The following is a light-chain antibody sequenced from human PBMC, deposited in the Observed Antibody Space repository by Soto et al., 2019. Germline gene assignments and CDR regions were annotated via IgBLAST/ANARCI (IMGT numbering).Light chain of an antibody. V-gene: IGKV3-11*01. J-gene: IGKJ3*01. Sequence: EIVLTQSPATLSLSPGERATLSCRASQSVSSYLAWYQQKPGQAPTLLIYDASNSATGIPARFSGSRSRTDFTHSISSLEPEDFAVYDCQQRSNWPPPYAFGPGTKVVIE. CDR2: DAS. CDR3: QQRSNWPPPYA. CDR1: QSVSSY.